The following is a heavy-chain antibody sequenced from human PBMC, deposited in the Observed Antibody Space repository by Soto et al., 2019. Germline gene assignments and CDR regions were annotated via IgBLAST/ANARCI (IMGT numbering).Heavy chain of an antibody. D-gene: IGHD2-8*01. CDR2: IIPIFGTA. Sequence: SVKVSCKASGGTFSSYAISWVRQAPGQGLEWMGGIIPIFGTANYAQKFQGRVTITADESTSTAYMELSSLRSEDTAVYYCTNGYCTNAVCYLRYWGQGTLVTVAS. J-gene: IGHJ4*02. CDR3: TNGYCTNAVCYLRY. CDR1: GGTFSSYA. V-gene: IGHV1-69*13.